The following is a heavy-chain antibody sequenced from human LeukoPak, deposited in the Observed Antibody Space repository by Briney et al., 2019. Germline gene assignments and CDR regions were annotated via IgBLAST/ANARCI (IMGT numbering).Heavy chain of an antibody. D-gene: IGHD2-21*01. Sequence: GSSVKVSCKASGGTFSSYAISWVRQAPGQGLEWMGGITPMFGTAKYAQKFQGRVTITADESTSTAYMELSSLRSEDTAVYYCARDSSEFRSLIPHWGQGTLVTASS. CDR3: ARDSSEFRSLIPH. CDR1: GGTFSSYA. V-gene: IGHV1-69*01. J-gene: IGHJ1*01. CDR2: ITPMFGTA.